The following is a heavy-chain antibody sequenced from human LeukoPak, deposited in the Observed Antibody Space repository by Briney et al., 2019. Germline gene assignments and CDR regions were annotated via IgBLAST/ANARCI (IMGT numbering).Heavy chain of an antibody. CDR2: ISCDGSNK. CDR1: GFTFSSYA. V-gene: IGHV3-30*04. Sequence: GGSLRLSCAASGFTFSSYAMHWVRQAPGKGLEWVAVISCDGSNKYYADSVKGRFTISRDNSKNTLYLQMNSLRAEDTAVYYCARVTSPYYFDYWGQGTLVTVSS. CDR3: ARVTSPYYFDY. D-gene: IGHD6-6*01. J-gene: IGHJ4*02.